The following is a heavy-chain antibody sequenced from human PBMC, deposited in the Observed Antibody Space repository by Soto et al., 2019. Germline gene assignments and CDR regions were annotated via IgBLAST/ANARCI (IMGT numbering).Heavy chain of an antibody. J-gene: IGHJ5*02. CDR2: IIPIFGTA. D-gene: IGHD2-15*01. Sequence: GASVKVSCKASGGTFSSYAISWVRQAPGQGLEWMGGIIPIFGTANYAQKFQGRVTITADESTSTAYMELSSLRSEDTAVYYCARVGCSGGSCYLENNWFDPWGQGTLVTVSS. CDR1: GGTFSSYA. V-gene: IGHV1-69*13. CDR3: ARVGCSGGSCYLENNWFDP.